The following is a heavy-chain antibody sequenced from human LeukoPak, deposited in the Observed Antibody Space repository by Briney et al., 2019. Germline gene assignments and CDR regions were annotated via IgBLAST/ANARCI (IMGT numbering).Heavy chain of an antibody. D-gene: IGHD6-19*01. J-gene: IGHJ4*02. V-gene: IGHV1-46*02. Sequence: ASVTVSCKASGYTFNNYYMYWVRQAPGQGLEWMGMINPSGGGTSYAQKFQGRVTMTRDTSTRTVYMEVSSLKPEDTVVYYCARQGAYSSAIGMGYWGQGTLVTVSS. CDR3: ARQGAYSSAIGMGY. CDR2: INPSGGGT. CDR1: GYTFNNYY.